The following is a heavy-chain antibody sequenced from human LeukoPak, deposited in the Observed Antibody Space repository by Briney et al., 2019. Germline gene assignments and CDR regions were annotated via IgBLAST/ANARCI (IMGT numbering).Heavy chain of an antibody. CDR3: AKTYGDSPDAFDI. CDR1: GFTFDHYA. V-gene: IGHV3-9*01. Sequence: GGSLRLSCAASGFTFDHYAMHWVRQAPGRGLEWVSGISWNSGSIGHADSVKGRFTISRDNAKNSLYLQMNSLRAEDTALYYCAKTYGDSPDAFDIWGQGTMVTVSS. CDR2: ISWNSGSI. D-gene: IGHD4-17*01. J-gene: IGHJ3*02.